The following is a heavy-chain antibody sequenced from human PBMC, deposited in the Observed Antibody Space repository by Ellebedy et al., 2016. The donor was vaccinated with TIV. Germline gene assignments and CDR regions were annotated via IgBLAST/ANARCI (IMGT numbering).Heavy chain of an antibody. CDR3: ARGDRIAAAKDY. D-gene: IGHD6-13*01. CDR2: IYYSGST. V-gene: IGHV4-59*01. Sequence: MPSETLSLTCPVSGGSISSYYWSRIRQPPGKGLEWIGYIYYSGSTNYNPSLKSRVTISVDTSKNQFSLKLSSVTAADTAVYYCARGDRIAAAKDYWGQGTLVTVSS. CDR1: GGSISSYY. J-gene: IGHJ4*02.